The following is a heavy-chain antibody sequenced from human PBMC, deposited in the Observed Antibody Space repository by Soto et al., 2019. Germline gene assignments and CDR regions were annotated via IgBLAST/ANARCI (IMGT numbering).Heavy chain of an antibody. D-gene: IGHD3-10*01. Sequence: SSQVSWEACRYGFASYCRIWMRQATGQGLELMGGIIPIFGTANYAQKFQGRVTITADESTSTAYMELSSLRSEDTAVYYCAREDYYGSGSYYKNYYHGMDVWGQGTTVNVSS. V-gene: IGHV1-69*13. CDR1: RYGFASYC. CDR2: IIPIFGTA. J-gene: IGHJ6*02. CDR3: AREDYYGSGSYYKNYYHGMDV.